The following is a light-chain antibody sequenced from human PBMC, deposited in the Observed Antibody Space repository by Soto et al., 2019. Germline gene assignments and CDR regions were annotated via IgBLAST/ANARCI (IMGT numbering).Light chain of an antibody. CDR1: SSDVGSYNL. V-gene: IGLV2-23*01. Sequence: QSALTQPASVSGSPGQSITISCTGTSSDVGSYNLVSWYQQHPGKAPKLMIYERSKRPSGVSNRFSGSKSGNTASLTISGLQAEDEADYYCCSYAGSVVFGGGTKLTVL. CDR2: ERS. CDR3: CSYAGSVV. J-gene: IGLJ2*01.